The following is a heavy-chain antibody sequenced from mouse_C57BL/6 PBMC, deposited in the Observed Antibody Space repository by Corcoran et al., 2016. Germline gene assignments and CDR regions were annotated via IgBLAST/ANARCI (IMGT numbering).Heavy chain of an antibody. CDR1: GYTFTDYY. CDR2: IFPGSGST. V-gene: IGHV1-75*01. D-gene: IGHD2-5*01. J-gene: IGHJ3*01. Sequence: QVQLQQSAPELVKPGASVQISCKASGYTFTDYYINWVKQRPGQGLEWIGWIFPGSGSTYYNEKFKGKATLTVDKSSSTAYMLLSSLTSEDSAVYFCARSHYSNYAWFAYWGQGTLVTVSA. CDR3: ARSHYSNYAWFAY.